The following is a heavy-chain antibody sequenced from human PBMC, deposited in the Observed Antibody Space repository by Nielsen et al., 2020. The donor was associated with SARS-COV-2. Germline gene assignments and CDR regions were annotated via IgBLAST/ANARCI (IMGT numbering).Heavy chain of an antibody. V-gene: IGHV4-61*01. CDR2: IYYSGST. Sequence: GSLRLSCTVSGGSVSSGSYYWSWIRQPPGKGLEWIGYIYYSGSTNYNPSLKSRVTISVDTSKNQFSLKLSSVTAADTAVYYCASAVAERHPGYSYGKVDYWGQGTLVTVSS. J-gene: IGHJ4*02. CDR3: ASAVAERHPGYSYGKVDY. D-gene: IGHD5-18*01. CDR1: GGSVSSGSYY.